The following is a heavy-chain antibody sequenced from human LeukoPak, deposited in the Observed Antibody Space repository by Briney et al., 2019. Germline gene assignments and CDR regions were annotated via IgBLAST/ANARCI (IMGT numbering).Heavy chain of an antibody. CDR2: IHSSGST. D-gene: IGHD6-19*01. Sequence: PSETLSLTCTVSGVSITSYYWTWIRQPAGKGLEWIGRIHSSGSTYYNPSLKSRVTISVDTSKNQFSLKLSSVTAADTAVYYCARYRSIAVAGNFDYWGQGTLVTVSS. V-gene: IGHV4-4*07. CDR1: GVSITSYY. J-gene: IGHJ4*02. CDR3: ARYRSIAVAGNFDY.